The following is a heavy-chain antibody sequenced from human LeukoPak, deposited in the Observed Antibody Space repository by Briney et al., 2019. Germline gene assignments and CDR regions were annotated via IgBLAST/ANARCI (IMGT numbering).Heavy chain of an antibody. CDR1: GFTFSSYG. CDR2: IWYDGSNK. V-gene: IGHV3-33*03. Sequence: GGSLRLSCAASGFTFSSYGMHWVRQAPGKGLEWVAVIWYDGSNKYYADSVKGRFTISRDNSKNTLYLQMNSLRAEDTAVYYCARVYMDLSMDVWGQGTTVTVSS. D-gene: IGHD3/OR15-3a*01. J-gene: IGHJ6*02. CDR3: ARVYMDLSMDV.